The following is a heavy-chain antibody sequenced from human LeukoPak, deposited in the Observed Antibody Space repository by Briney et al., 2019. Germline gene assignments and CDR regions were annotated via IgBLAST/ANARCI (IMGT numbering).Heavy chain of an antibody. CDR3: AKEDWNEPNLLNFDY. J-gene: IGHJ4*02. CDR1: GFTFRSYG. CDR2: ISYDGTNR. D-gene: IGHD1-1*01. V-gene: IGHV3-30*18. Sequence: PGRSLRLSCAASGFTFRSYGMHWVRQAPGKGLEWVAVISYDGTNRYYADSVKGRFTISRDNSKSTLYLQMSSLRAEDTAMYYCAKEDWNEPNLLNFDYWGQVTLVTVSS.